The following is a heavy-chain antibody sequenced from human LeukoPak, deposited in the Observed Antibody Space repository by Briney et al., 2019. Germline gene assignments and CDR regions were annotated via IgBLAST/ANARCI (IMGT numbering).Heavy chain of an antibody. CDR1: CGSISSYY. Sequence: SETLSLTCTVSCGSISSYYWSWIRQPPGKGLEWIGYIYYSGSTNYNPSLKSRVTISVDTSKNQFSLKLSSVTAADTAVYYCARARLGFTRGIGTNFFDYWGQGTLVTVSS. D-gene: IGHD2-15*01. V-gene: IGHV4-59*01. J-gene: IGHJ4*02. CDR2: IYYSGST. CDR3: ARARLGFTRGIGTNFFDY.